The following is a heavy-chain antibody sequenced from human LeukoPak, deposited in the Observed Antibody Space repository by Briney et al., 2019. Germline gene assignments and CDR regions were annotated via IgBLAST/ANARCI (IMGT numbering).Heavy chain of an antibody. CDR1: GYTFTGYY. V-gene: IGHV1-2*02. CDR2: INPNSGGT. Sequence: GASVEVSCKASGYTFTGYYMHWVRQAPGQGLEWMGWINPNSGGTNYAQKFQGRVTMTRDTSISTAYMELSRLRSDDTAVYYCARDLGVVLMVYAPLGYCSGGSCYQVDAFDIWGQGTMVTVSS. CDR3: ARDLGVVLMVYAPLGYCSGGSCYQVDAFDI. D-gene: IGHD2-15*01. J-gene: IGHJ3*02.